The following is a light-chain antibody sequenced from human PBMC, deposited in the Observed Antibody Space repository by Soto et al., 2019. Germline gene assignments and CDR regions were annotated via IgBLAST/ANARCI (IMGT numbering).Light chain of an antibody. Sequence: EIVLTQSPATLSVSPGERATLSCRASQSLSSNLAWYQQKPGQAPRLLMYGASIRAAGVPDRFRGSGSGTEFTLTISRLEHEDFTVYYCHHYETFGQGTKVDIK. J-gene: IGKJ1*01. CDR3: HHYET. CDR1: QSLSSN. CDR2: GAS. V-gene: IGKV3D-15*01.